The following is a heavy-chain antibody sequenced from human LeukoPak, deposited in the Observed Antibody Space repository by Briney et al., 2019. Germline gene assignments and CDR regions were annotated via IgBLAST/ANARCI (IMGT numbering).Heavy chain of an antibody. CDR2: INPDGSST. CDR3: ARDNYDGFDP. J-gene: IGHJ5*02. Sequence: GGSLRLSCAASGFSFSTYSMNWVRQAPGKGLVWVSRINPDGSSTSYADSVKGRFTISRDNAKNTLYLQMNSLRAEDTAVYYCARDNYDGFDPWGQGTLVTVSS. CDR1: GFSFSTYS. V-gene: IGHV3-74*01. D-gene: IGHD3-3*01.